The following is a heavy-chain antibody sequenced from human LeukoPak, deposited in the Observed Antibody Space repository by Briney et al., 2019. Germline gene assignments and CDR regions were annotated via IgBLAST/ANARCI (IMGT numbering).Heavy chain of an antibody. Sequence: PGGSLRLSCAASGFTFSKNGMHWVRQAPGKGLEWVAVISYDGSDKYYADSVKGRFTISRDNSKNTLYLQMNSLRAEDTAVYYCAKNHYFDYWGQGTLVTVSS. V-gene: IGHV3-30*18. CDR3: AKNHYFDY. J-gene: IGHJ4*02. CDR1: GFTFSKNG. CDR2: ISYDGSDK.